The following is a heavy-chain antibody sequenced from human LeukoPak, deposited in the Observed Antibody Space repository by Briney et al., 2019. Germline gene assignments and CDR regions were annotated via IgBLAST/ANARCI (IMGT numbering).Heavy chain of an antibody. D-gene: IGHD5-12*01. CDR1: GYTFTSYG. CDR2: ISAYNGNT. J-gene: IGHJ5*02. CDR3: ARGGYSGYDSPGSYYDSNTFDP. Sequence: GASVKVSCKASGYTFTSYGISWVRQAPGQGLEWMGWISAYNGNTNYAQKLQGRVTMTTDTSTSTAYMELRSLRSDDTAVYYCARGGYSGYDSPGSYYDSNTFDPWGQGTLVTVSS. V-gene: IGHV1-18*01.